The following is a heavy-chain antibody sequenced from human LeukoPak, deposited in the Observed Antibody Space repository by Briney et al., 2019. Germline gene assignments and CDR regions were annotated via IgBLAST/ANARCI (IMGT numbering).Heavy chain of an antibody. D-gene: IGHD6-13*01. V-gene: IGHV3-23*01. CDR2: ISGSGGST. J-gene: IGHJ4*02. CDR3: AKVGITIAAAERFDY. CDR1: GFTFSTYS. Sequence: PGGSLRLSCAASGFTFSTYSMNWVRQAPGKGLEWVSAISGSGGSTYYADSVKGRFTISRDNSKNTLYLQMNSLRAEDTAVYYCAKVGITIAAAERFDYWGQGTLVTVSS.